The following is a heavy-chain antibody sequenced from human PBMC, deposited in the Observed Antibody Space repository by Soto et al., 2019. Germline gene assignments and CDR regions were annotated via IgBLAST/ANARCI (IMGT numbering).Heavy chain of an antibody. J-gene: IGHJ4*02. Sequence: KPSETLSLTCAVHGDSFSGYFWTWIRQPPGKGLEWIAEITEGGTTNYSPSLKSRVSIAVDSSKRQFSLTLSSVTAADTAMYYCARGDDAMLSPNFDYWSQGSLVIVSS. CDR3: ARGDDAMLSPNFDY. D-gene: IGHD1-1*01. CDR1: GDSFSGYF. CDR2: ITEGGTT. V-gene: IGHV4-34*01.